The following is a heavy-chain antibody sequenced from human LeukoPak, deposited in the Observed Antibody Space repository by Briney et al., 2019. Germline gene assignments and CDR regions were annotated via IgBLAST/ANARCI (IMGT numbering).Heavy chain of an antibody. CDR3: AKDIEEWLVKGGGCFDY. J-gene: IGHJ4*02. CDR2: ISYEGNNK. Sequence: PGGSLRLSCAASGFTFSSYAMHWVRQAPGKGLEWVAVISYEGNNKYYADSVKGRFTISRDNSKNTLYLQMNSLRAEDTAVYYCAKDIEEWLVKGGGCFDYWGQGTLVTVSS. V-gene: IGHV3-30-3*01. D-gene: IGHD6-19*01. CDR1: GFTFSSYA.